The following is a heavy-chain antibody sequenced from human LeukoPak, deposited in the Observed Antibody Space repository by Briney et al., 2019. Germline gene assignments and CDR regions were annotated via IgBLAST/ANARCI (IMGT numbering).Heavy chain of an antibody. V-gene: IGHV3-30*04. Sequence: GGSLRLSCAASGFTFSSYTMHWVRQAPGEGLGWVAVISYDGNNKYYAESVKGRFTISRDNSKNTLYLQMNSLRAEDTAVYYCAREDDFWSGSPVDYWGQGTLVTVSS. D-gene: IGHD3-3*01. J-gene: IGHJ4*02. CDR2: ISYDGNNK. CDR1: GFTFSSYT. CDR3: AREDDFWSGSPVDY.